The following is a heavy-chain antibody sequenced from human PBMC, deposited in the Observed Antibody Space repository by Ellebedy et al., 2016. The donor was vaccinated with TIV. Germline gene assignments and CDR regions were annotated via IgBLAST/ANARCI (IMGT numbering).Heavy chain of an antibody. CDR3: ARGGFYGDYGPYYYYGMDV. V-gene: IGHV4-4*07. Sequence: SETLSLXXTVSGGSISSYYWSWIRQPAGKGLEWIGRIYTSGSTNYNPSLKSRVTMSVDTSKNQFSLKLSSVTAADTAVYYCARGGFYGDYGPYYYYGMDVWGQGTTVTVSS. J-gene: IGHJ6*02. CDR2: IYTSGST. CDR1: GGSISSYY. D-gene: IGHD4-17*01.